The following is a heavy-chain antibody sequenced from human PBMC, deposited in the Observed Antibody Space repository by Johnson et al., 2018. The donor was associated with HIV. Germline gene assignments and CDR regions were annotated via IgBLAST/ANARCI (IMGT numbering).Heavy chain of an antibody. CDR2: INSDGSST. CDR1: GFTFSGSA. CDR3: TRGWGYAFDV. Sequence: VQLVESGGALVQPGGSVKLSCEGSGFTFSGSAMHWVRQRPGKGLVWVSRINSDGSSTSYADSVKGRFTISRDNAKNTLYLQMNSLRAEDTAVYYCTRGWGYAFDVWGQGTMVTVSS. J-gene: IGHJ3*01. D-gene: IGHD3-10*01. V-gene: IGHV3-74*01.